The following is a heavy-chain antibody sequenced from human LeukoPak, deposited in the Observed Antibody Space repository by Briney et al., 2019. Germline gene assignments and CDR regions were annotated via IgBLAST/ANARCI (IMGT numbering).Heavy chain of an antibody. J-gene: IGHJ4*02. CDR2: IYYSGST. Sequence: SETLSLTCTVSGGSISSYYWSWIRQPPGKGLEWIGYIYYSGSTNYNPSLKSRVTISVDTSKNQFSLKLSSVTAADTAVYYCARVALDSGGYYYDYWGQGTLVTVSS. D-gene: IGHD3-22*01. V-gene: IGHV4-59*01. CDR3: ARVALDSGGYYYDY. CDR1: GGSISSYY.